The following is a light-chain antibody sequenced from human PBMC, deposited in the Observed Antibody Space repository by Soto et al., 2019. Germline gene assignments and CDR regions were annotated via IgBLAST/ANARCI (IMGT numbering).Light chain of an antibody. Sequence: DVQMTQSPSSLSASVGDRDTITCRASQSISRYLNWYQQKPGKAPNLLIYVASSLQSDVPSRFSGSGSGTDFTLTITSLQPEDFATYYCQQSYGTPITFGQGTRLEIK. J-gene: IGKJ5*01. CDR1: QSISRY. V-gene: IGKV1-39*01. CDR3: QQSYGTPIT. CDR2: VAS.